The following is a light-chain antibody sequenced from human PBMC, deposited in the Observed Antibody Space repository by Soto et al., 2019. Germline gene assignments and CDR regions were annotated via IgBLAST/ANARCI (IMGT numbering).Light chain of an antibody. CDR2: GAS. J-gene: IGKJ1*01. CDR1: QSVSSN. CDR3: QQYNNWPWT. Sequence: EIVMTQSPATLSVSPGERATLSSRASQSVSSNLAWYQQKPGQAPRLLIYGASTRATGVPARFSGSGSGTEFTLTISSLQSEDIAVYSCQQYNNWPWTFGQGTKVDIK. V-gene: IGKV3-15*01.